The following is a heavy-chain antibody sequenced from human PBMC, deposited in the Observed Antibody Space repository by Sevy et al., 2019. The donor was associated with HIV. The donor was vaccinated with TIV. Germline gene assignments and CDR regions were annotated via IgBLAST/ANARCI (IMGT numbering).Heavy chain of an antibody. CDR2: IYHSGST. V-gene: IGHV4-38-2*01. J-gene: IGHJ6*04. CDR3: ARQYSSRPPASMDV. Sequence: SETLSLTCAVSGYSISSGYYWGWIRQPPGKGLEWFGSIYHSGSTYYNPSLKSRVTISVDTSKNQFSLKLSSVTAADTAVYYCARQYSSRPPASMDVWGKGTTVTVSS. D-gene: IGHD6-13*01. CDR1: GYSISSGYY.